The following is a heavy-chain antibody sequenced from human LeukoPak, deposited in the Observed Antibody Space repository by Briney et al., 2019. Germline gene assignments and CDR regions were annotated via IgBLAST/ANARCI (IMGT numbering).Heavy chain of an antibody. V-gene: IGHV4-39*07. CDR3: ARAPRYYYGSGSSTGFDY. CDR1: GGSISSSSYY. J-gene: IGHJ4*02. D-gene: IGHD3-10*01. CDR2: IYYSGST. Sequence: RTSETLSLTCTVSGGSISSSSYYWGWIRQPPGKGLEWIGSIYYSGSTYYNPSLKSRVTISVDTSKNQFSLKLGSVTAADTAVYYCARAPRYYYGSGSSTGFDYWGQGTLVTVSS.